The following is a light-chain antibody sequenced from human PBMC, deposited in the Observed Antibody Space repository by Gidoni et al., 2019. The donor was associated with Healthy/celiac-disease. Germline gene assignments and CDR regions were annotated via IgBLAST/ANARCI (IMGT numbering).Light chain of an antibody. Sequence: QSALTQPASVSGSPGQSITLYCTGTSSDVGSYNLVSWYQQQPGKAPKLMIYEVSKRPSGVSNRFSGSKSVNTASLTISGLHAEDEADYYCCSYAGSSRGGVFGGGTKLTVL. CDR1: SSDVGSYNL. J-gene: IGLJ3*02. CDR3: CSYAGSSRGGV. V-gene: IGLV2-23*02. CDR2: EVS.